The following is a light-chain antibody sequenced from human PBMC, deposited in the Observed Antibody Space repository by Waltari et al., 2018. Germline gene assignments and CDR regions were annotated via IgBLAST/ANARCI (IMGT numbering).Light chain of an antibody. CDR3: QSYDSSLTGSKI. V-gene: IGLV1-40*01. CDR1: SSNIGAGHA. Sequence: QSVLTQPPSVSGAPGQRVTISCAGSSSNIGAGHAVHRYQKLPGSAPQLLSKANNARPAWAPGRFSASKSGTSASLAITGLQAEDEADYYCQSYDSSLTGSKIFGGGTKLTVL. J-gene: IGLJ2*01. CDR2: ANN.